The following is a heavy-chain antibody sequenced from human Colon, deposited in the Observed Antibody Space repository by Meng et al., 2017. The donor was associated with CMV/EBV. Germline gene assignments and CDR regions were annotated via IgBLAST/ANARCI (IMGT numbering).Heavy chain of an antibody. CDR1: GYRVRSYG. Sequence: KASGYRVRSYGFSWVRQAPGQGLEWMGWIGAHTGNTNYAQKFQDRVTMTTDMSTSTAYMELRSLRSDDTAVYYCARDKGGYAGGGDHWGQGTLVTVSS. V-gene: IGHV1-18*01. D-gene: IGHD5-12*01. J-gene: IGHJ4*02. CDR3: ARDKGGYAGGGDH. CDR2: IGAHTGNT.